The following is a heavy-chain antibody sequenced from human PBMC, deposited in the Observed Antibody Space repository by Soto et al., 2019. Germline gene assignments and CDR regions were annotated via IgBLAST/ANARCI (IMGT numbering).Heavy chain of an antibody. V-gene: IGHV1-69*08. D-gene: IGHD3-3*01. Sequence: QVQLVQSGAEVKKPGSSVKVSCKASGGTFSSYTISWVRQAPGQGLEWMGRIIPILGIANYAQKFQGRVTITADKSTSTAYMELSSLRSEDTAVYYCARDQSYDFWSDYPTLWGQGTLVTVSS. CDR1: GGTFSSYT. CDR3: ARDQSYDFWSDYPTL. J-gene: IGHJ4*02. CDR2: IIPILGIA.